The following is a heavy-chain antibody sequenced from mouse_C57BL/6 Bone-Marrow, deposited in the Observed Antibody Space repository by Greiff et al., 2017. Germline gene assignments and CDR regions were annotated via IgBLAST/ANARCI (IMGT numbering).Heavy chain of an antibody. CDR1: GYTFTDSA. J-gene: IGHJ3*01. CDR3: ARDGSSPAWFAY. CDR2: IRTYFGDD. Sequence: QVQLQQSWPELVRPGVSVKISCKGSGYTFTDSAMHWVKQSHAKSLEWLGVIRTYFGDDSYNQKVKDKATMTVDKSSITAYMELARLTSEDSAVYYCARDGSSPAWFAYWGQGTLVTVSA. V-gene: IGHV1-67*01. D-gene: IGHD1-1*01.